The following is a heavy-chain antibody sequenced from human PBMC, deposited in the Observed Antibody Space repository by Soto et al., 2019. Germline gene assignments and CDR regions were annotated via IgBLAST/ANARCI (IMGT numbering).Heavy chain of an antibody. CDR3: TKLTMIVVVITWVDY. D-gene: IGHD3-22*01. J-gene: IGHJ4*02. CDR2: IWHDGSKK. V-gene: IGHV3-33*06. CDR1: GFTFSSYG. Sequence: GGSLRLSCAASGFTFSSYGMHWVRQAPGKGLEWVAVIWHDGSKKYYADSVKGRFTISRDNSKNTLYLQMNSLRAEDTAVYYCTKLTMIVVVITWVDYWGQRTLVTVSS.